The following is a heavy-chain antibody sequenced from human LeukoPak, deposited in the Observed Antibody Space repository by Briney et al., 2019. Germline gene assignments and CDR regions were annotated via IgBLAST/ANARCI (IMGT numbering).Heavy chain of an antibody. Sequence: PSETLPLTCAVYGGSFSGYYWSWVRQTPGKGLEWVGEINHSGRTNYNPSLKSRVTISADMSKNQFSLRLTSVTAADTAVYYCARANKAVLIEYHYYYMDVWGEESTVTVSS. V-gene: IGHV4-34*01. CDR2: INHSGRT. J-gene: IGHJ6*03. CDR3: ARANKAVLIEYHYYYMDV. D-gene: IGHD2/OR15-2a*01. CDR1: GGSFSGYY.